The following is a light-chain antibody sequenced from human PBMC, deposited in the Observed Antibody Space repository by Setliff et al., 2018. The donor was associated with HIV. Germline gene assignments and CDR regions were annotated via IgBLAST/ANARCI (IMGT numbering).Light chain of an antibody. Sequence: QSVLTQPASVSGSPGQSITISCTGTSRDVGGYNWVSWYQQHPGKAPKLMLYEVSNRPSGVSNRFSGSKSGNTASLTISGLQAEDEADYYCSSYTSSFTLGGVFGGGTK. V-gene: IGLV2-14*01. J-gene: IGLJ3*02. CDR1: SRDVGGYNW. CDR2: EVS. CDR3: SSYTSSFTLGGV.